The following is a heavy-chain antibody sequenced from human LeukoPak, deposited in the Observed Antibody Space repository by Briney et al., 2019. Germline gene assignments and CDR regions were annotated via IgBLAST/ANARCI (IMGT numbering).Heavy chain of an antibody. CDR2: FDPEDGET. CDR3: ATEYYYGSGSFVKAFDI. Sequence: ASVKVSCKVSGYTLTELSMHWVRQAPGKGLEWMGGFDPEDGETIYAQKFQGRVTMTEDTSTDTAYMELSSLRSEDTAVYHCATEYYYGSGSFVKAFDIWGQGTMVTVSS. V-gene: IGHV1-24*01. J-gene: IGHJ3*02. CDR1: GYTLTELS. D-gene: IGHD3-10*01.